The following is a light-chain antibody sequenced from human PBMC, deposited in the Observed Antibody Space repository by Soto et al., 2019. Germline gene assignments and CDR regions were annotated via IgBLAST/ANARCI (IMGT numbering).Light chain of an antibody. J-gene: IGKJ4*01. CDR3: QQYGSSPFT. CDR1: QSVSSTY. CDR2: GAS. V-gene: IGKV3-20*01. Sequence: EIVLTQSPGTLSLSPGERATLSCRASQSVSSTYLGWYQQKPGQAPRLLIYGASSRATGIPDRVSGSVSGTDCTLTISRLESEDFAVYYCQQYGSSPFTFGGGTKVEIK.